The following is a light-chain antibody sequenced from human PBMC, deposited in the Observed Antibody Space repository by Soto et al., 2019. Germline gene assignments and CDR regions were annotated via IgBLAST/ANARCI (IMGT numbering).Light chain of an antibody. CDR1: QSISSW. CDR3: QQHNSFSIT. J-gene: IGKJ5*01. V-gene: IGKV1-5*01. CDR2: DAS. Sequence: DRQMTQSPSTLSASVGDRVTITCRSSQSISSWLAWYQQKPGKAPKLLIYDASSLESGVPSRFSGSGSGTEFTLTINSLQADDFATYYCQQHNSFSITFGQGTLLEIK.